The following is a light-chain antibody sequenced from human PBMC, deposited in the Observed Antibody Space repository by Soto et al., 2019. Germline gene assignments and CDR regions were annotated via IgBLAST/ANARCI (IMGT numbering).Light chain of an antibody. CDR2: GAS. J-gene: IGKJ1*01. Sequence: DIQMTQSPSSLSASVGDRVTITCRARQTISNYLNWYQQKPGKAPNLLIYGASSLQSGVPARFSGSGSGTDFTLNISSLQPEDFATYYCQQTYSAVWTFGQGTKVEIK. V-gene: IGKV1-39*01. CDR3: QQTYSAVWT. CDR1: QTISNY.